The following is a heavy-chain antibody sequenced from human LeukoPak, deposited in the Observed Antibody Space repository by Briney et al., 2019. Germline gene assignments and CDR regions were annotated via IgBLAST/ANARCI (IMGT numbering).Heavy chain of an antibody. CDR1: GGSISSGSYY. CDR2: IYTSGST. J-gene: IGHJ4*02. CDR3: ARDVDYYFDY. V-gene: IGHV4-61*02. Sequence: SETLSLTCTVSGGSISSGSYYWSWIRQPAGKGLEWIGRIYTSGSTNYNPSLKSRVTISVDTSKNQFSLKLSSVTAADTAVYYCARDVDYYFDYWGQGTLVTVSS.